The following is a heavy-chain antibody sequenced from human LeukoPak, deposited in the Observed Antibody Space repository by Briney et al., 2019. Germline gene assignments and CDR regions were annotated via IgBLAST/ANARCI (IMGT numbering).Heavy chain of an antibody. V-gene: IGHV3-74*01. D-gene: IGHD3-10*01. Sequence: GGSLRLSCAASGFTFSSYWMHWVRQAPGKGLVWVSRINSDGSSTSYADSVKGRFTISRDNAKNTLYLQMNSLRAEDTAVYYCARDFGRKPQIWFGHHRNDYWGQGTLVTVSS. J-gene: IGHJ4*02. CDR1: GFTFSSYW. CDR2: INSDGSST. CDR3: ARDFGRKPQIWFGHHRNDY.